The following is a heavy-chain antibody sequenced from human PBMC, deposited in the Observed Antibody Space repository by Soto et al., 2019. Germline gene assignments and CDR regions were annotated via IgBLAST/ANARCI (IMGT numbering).Heavy chain of an antibody. J-gene: IGHJ4*02. D-gene: IGHD1-26*01. CDR1: GLTFSTYA. CDR3: AKAPTGSTRNFDS. CDR2: ISGSGGNA. V-gene: IGHV3-23*01. Sequence: EVQLLESGGDLVQPGGSLRLSCAASGLTFSTYAMSWVRQAPGKGLEWVSAISGSGGNAYYADSVRGRFTISRDNAKNPLYLHMNGLRAEDTALYYCAKAPTGSTRNFDSWGQGTLVTVSS.